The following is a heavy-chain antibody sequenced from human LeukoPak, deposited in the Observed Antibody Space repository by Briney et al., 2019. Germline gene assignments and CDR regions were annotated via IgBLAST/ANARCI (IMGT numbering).Heavy chain of an antibody. J-gene: IGHJ4*02. CDR2: VHYSGST. Sequence: SETLSLTCTVSGGYISGFYWSWIRQPPEKGLEWIGYVHYSGSTNYDPSLKSRVIISVDSSKNQFSLKLSSVTAADTAVYYCATYYSDSSAYVHYLDSWGQGTLVTVSS. CDR1: GGYISGFY. CDR3: ATYYSDSSAYVHYLDS. V-gene: IGHV4-59*03. D-gene: IGHD3-22*01.